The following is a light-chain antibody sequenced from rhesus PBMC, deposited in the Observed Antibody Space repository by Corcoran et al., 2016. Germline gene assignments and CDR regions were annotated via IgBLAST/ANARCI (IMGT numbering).Light chain of an antibody. CDR2: KAS. J-gene: IGKJ2*01. CDR1: LDISSN. V-gene: IGKV1-25*01. Sequence: DIQMTQSPSSLSAFVGDTVTITCRASLDISSNLAWSHQKPGKAPKLLIDKASTLQSGVPSRFRGSLPGTDWTLTIRSLQPEDCAAYYCQQHKSYPYSFGQGTEVEIK. CDR3: QQHKSYPYS.